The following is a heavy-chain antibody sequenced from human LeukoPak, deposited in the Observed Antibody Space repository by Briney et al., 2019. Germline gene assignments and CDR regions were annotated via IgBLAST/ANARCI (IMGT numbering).Heavy chain of an antibody. CDR3: ARRSDYSESSGGPLYPYYYMDV. D-gene: IGHD4-11*01. V-gene: IGHV5-51*01. CDR2: IYPGDSDT. J-gene: IGHJ6*03. Sequence: GESLKISCKGSGYSFTSYWIGWVRQMPGKGLEWMGIIYPGDSDTRYSPSFQGQVTISADKSISTAYLQWSSLKASDTAMYYCARRSDYSESSGGPLYPYYYMDVCGKGTTVTVSS. CDR1: GYSFTSYW.